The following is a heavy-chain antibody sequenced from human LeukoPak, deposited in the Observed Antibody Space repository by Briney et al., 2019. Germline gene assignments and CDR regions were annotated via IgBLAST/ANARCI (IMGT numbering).Heavy chain of an antibody. CDR2: ISWDGGST. J-gene: IGHJ4*02. Sequence: GGSLRLSCAASGFTFDDYTMHWVRQAPGKGLEWVSLISWDGGSTYYADSVKGRFTISRDNSKNSLYLQMNSLRTEDTALYYCASYDSKRAHFDYWGQGTLVTVSS. CDR1: GFTFDDYT. V-gene: IGHV3-43*01. CDR3: ASYDSKRAHFDY. D-gene: IGHD3-22*01.